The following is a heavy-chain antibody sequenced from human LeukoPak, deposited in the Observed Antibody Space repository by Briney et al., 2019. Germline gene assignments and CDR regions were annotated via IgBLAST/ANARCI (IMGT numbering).Heavy chain of an antibody. CDR1: GYTFTSYG. Sequence: ASVKVSCKASGYTFTSYGISWVRQAPGQGLEWMGWISAYNGNTNYAQKIQGRVTMTTDTSTSTAYMELRSLRSDDTAVYYCARLGTMVRGVIVFSYYYMDVWGKGTTVTVSS. D-gene: IGHD3-10*01. V-gene: IGHV1-18*01. CDR3: ARLGTMVRGVIVFSYYYMDV. CDR2: ISAYNGNT. J-gene: IGHJ6*03.